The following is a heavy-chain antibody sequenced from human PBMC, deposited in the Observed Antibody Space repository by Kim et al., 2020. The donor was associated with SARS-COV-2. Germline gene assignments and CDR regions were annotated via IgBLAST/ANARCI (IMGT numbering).Heavy chain of an antibody. CDR3: ARPLEDYYDSSGYID. Sequence: NPSLKSRVTISVDTSKNQFSLRLSSVTAADTAVYYCARPLEDYYDSSGYIDWGQGTLVTVSS. J-gene: IGHJ4*02. D-gene: IGHD3-22*01. V-gene: IGHV4-39*01.